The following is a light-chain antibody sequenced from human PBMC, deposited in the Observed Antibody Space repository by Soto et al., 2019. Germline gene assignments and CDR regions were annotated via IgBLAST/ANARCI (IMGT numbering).Light chain of an antibody. V-gene: IGKV3-20*01. J-gene: IGKJ4*01. CDR3: QQYGRSLT. CDR2: GAS. Sequence: EIVLTQSPGTLSLSPGERVTLSCRASQSVSSSNLAWYQQKPGQAPRLLIYGASSRATGIPDRFSGSGSGTDFTLTISILEPEDFAMYYCQQYGRSLTFGGGTKVEIK. CDR1: QSVSSSN.